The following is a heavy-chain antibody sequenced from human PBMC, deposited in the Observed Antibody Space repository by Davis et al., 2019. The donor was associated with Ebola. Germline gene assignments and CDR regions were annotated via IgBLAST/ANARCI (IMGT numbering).Heavy chain of an antibody. CDR1: GYSFTSYW. CDR3: ARVRNKQRVGSDY. J-gene: IGHJ4*02. Sequence: GESLKISCKGSGYSFTSYWISWVRQMPGKGLELMGRINPSDSYTNYSPSFQGHVTISADKSISTAYLQWSSLKASDTAMYYCARVRNKQRVGSDYWGQGTLVTVSS. D-gene: IGHD6-6*01. CDR2: INPSDSYT. V-gene: IGHV5-10-1*01.